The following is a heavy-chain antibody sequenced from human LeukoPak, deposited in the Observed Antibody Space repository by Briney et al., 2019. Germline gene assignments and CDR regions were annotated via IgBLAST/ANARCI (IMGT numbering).Heavy chain of an antibody. J-gene: IGHJ4*02. D-gene: IGHD5-12*01. V-gene: IGHV3-7*01. CDR3: ARGITSGPRRYDVRNFDY. Sequence: GGSLRLSCTASGFIFSTSWMTWVRQAPGKGLEWVANINLDGSEKYYVDSVRGRFTISRGNAKNSLYLQMSSLRAEDTAVYYCARGITSGPRRYDVRNFDYWGQGTPVTVSS. CDR1: GFIFSTSW. CDR2: INLDGSEK.